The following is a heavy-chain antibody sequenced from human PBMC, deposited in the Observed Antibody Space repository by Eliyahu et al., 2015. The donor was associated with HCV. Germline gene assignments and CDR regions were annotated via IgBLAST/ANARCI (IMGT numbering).Heavy chain of an antibody. Sequence: EVQLVESGGDLVQPGGSLRLSCXVSGLEFSGFWMTWVRQAPGRGLEWVANINERGNEKHYVASVGSRFTVSRDNAKNSMYLQMTSLRAEDTAIYYCASGGLVDYCGQGTLVTVSS. D-gene: IGHD3-16*01. CDR3: ASGGLVDY. V-gene: IGHV3-7*01. CDR2: INERGNEK. J-gene: IGHJ4*02. CDR1: GLEFSGFW.